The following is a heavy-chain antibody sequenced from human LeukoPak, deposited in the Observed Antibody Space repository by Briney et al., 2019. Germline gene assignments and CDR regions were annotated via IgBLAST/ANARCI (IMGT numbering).Heavy chain of an antibody. J-gene: IGHJ6*03. V-gene: IGHV1-2*02. CDR2: INPNSGGT. Sequence: ASVKVSCKASGYTFTGYYMHWVRQAPGQGLEWMGWINPNSGGTNYAQKFQGRVTITRDTSISTAYMELSRLRSDDTAVYYCASSDSSGYYKYYYYYYYMDVWGKGTTVTVSS. CDR1: GYTFTGYY. CDR3: ASSDSSGYYKYYYYYYYMDV. D-gene: IGHD3-22*01.